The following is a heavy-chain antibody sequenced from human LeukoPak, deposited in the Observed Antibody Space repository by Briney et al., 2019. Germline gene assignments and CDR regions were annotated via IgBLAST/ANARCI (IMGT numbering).Heavy chain of an antibody. Sequence: GGSLRLSCAASGFTFSTYNMNWVRQAPGKGLEWVSSISSGSTYTYYADSVKGRFTISSDKAKNSLYLEMNSLRAEDTAVYYCARDAFYSYDSSNWYPGALNIWGQGTMVTVSS. CDR3: ARDAFYSYDSSNWYPGALNI. D-gene: IGHD3-22*01. CDR2: ISSGSTYT. V-gene: IGHV3-21*06. J-gene: IGHJ3*02. CDR1: GFTFSTYN.